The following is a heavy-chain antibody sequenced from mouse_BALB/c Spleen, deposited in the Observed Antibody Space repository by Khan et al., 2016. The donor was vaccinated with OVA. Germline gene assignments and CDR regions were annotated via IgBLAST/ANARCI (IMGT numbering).Heavy chain of an antibody. CDR1: AYTFTSYS. CDR2: INPNNAYT. CDR3: ARDFHYYGSRGALDY. D-gene: IGHD1-1*01. Sequence: QVQLQQSGAELAGPGASVKMSCKASAYTFTSYSMHWIKQRPGQGLEWIGNINPNNAYTNYNQKFKDKATLTADKSSSTACMQLSSLTSEDSAIYYCARDFHYYGSRGALDYWGQGTSVTVSS. V-gene: IGHV1-4*01. J-gene: IGHJ4*01.